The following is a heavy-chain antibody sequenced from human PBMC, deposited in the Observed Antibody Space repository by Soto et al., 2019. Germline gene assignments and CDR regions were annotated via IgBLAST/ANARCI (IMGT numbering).Heavy chain of an antibody. J-gene: IGHJ5*02. CDR3: ARDISASWQYNWFDP. D-gene: IGHD2-2*01. Sequence: GESLKISCKGSGYSFTSYWIGWVRQMPGKGLEWMGIIYPGDSDTRYSPSFQGQVTISADKSISTAYLQWSSLKASDTAMYYCARDISASWQYNWFDPWGQGTLVTVSS. CDR1: GYSFTSYW. CDR2: IYPGDSDT. V-gene: IGHV5-51*01.